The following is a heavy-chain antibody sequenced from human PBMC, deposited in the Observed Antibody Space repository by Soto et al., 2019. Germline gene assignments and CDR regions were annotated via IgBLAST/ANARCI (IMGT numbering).Heavy chain of an antibody. D-gene: IGHD5-18*01. V-gene: IGHV4-59*01. J-gene: IGHJ6*01. CDR3: ARGPGGYSYAKNYYYGMDV. CDR1: GGSISSYY. CDR2: IYYSGST. Sequence: QVQLQESGPGLVKPSETLSLTCTVSGGSISSYYWSWIRQPPGKGLEWIGYIYYSGSTNYNPSLKSRVTISVDTSKNQFSLKLSSVTAADTAVYYCARGPGGYSYAKNYYYGMDVW.